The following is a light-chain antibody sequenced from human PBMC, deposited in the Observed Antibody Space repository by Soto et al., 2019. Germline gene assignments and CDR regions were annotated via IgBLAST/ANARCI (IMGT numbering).Light chain of an antibody. CDR2: GNS. CDR1: SSNIGAGYD. CDR3: QSYDSSLSGVV. Sequence: QSVLTQPPSVSGAPGQRVTISCTGSSSNIGAGYDVHWYQQLPGTAPKLLFYGNSNRPSGVPDRFSGSKSGTSASLAITGLQAEDEPDYYCQSYDSSLSGVVFGGGTKLTVL. V-gene: IGLV1-40*01. J-gene: IGLJ2*01.